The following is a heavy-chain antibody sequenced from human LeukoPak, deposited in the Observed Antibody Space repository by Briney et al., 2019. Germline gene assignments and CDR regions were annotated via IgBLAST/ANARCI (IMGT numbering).Heavy chain of an antibody. V-gene: IGHV3-48*01. Sequence: GGSLRLSCAASGFTFNTYSINWVRQAPGKGLEWLSYISSSSRTIYYADSVKGRFTISRDNAKNSLYLQMNSLRAEDTAVYYCASDPGEVWGQGTMVTVSS. CDR2: ISSSSRTI. CDR1: GFTFNTYS. CDR3: ASDPGEV. D-gene: IGHD3-10*01. J-gene: IGHJ3*01.